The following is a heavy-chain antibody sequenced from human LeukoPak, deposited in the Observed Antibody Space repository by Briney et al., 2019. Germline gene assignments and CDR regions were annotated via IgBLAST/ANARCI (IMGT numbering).Heavy chain of an antibody. V-gene: IGHV3-21*01. CDR2: ISSSSSYI. D-gene: IGHD6-19*01. Sequence: GGSLRLSCAASGFTFSSYSMNWVRQAPGKGLEWVSSISSSSSYIYYADSVKGRFTISRDNAKNSLYLQMNSLRAEDTAVYYCALSVAGTAEYFQHWGQGTLVTVSS. J-gene: IGHJ1*01. CDR3: ALSVAGTAEYFQH. CDR1: GFTFSSYS.